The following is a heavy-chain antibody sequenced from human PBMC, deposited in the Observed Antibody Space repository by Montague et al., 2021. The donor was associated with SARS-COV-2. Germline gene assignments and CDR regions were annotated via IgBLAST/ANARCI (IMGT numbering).Heavy chain of an antibody. D-gene: IGHD4-23*01. V-gene: IGHV4-39*01. CDR2: IFHSGTT. CDR1: GASIISSGYY. J-gene: IGHJ4*02. CDR3: ARHEKTLVTPGFDF. Sequence: SETLSLTCTVSGASIISSGYYWGWVRQPPGRGPEWIGSIFHSGTTHHNPSLESRVTISAARSKNQFSLRLSSVTAADTAVYYCARHEKTLVTPGFDFWGQGTLVTVSS.